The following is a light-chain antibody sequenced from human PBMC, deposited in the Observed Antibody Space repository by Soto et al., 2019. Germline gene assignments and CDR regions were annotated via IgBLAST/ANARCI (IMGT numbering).Light chain of an antibody. CDR1: QIVSTS. CDR2: DTS. J-gene: IGKJ2*01. CDR3: QKCPQWPRGM. V-gene: IGKV3-11*01. Sequence: EIVLTQCPATLSFSPGERATLSCRASQIVSTSLAWYQQTPGQAPRLLIYDTSTRAVGISARFSGSGSGTEFTLTIGGLQSEDFAVYYCQKCPQWPRGMFGPGTTLEIK.